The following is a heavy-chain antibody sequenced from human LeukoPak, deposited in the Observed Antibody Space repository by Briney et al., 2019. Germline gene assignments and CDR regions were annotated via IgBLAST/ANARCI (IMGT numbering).Heavy chain of an antibody. CDR3: ARGIQLWISPHFDY. D-gene: IGHD5-18*01. Sequence: PSETLSLTCTVSGGSISSSSYYWGWIRQPPGKGLEWIGSIYYSGSTYYNPSLKSRVTISVDTSKNQFSLKLSSVTAADTAVYYCARGIQLWISPHFDYWGQGTLVTVSS. CDR2: IYYSGST. CDR1: GGSISSSSYY. J-gene: IGHJ4*02. V-gene: IGHV4-39*07.